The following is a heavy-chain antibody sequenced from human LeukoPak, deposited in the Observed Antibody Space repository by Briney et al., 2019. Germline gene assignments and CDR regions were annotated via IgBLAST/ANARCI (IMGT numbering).Heavy chain of an antibody. CDR2: ISSSSSYI. CDR1: GFTFSSYS. J-gene: IGHJ4*02. Sequence: GGSLRLSCAASGFTFSSYSMNWVRQAPGEGLEWVSSISSSSSYIYYADSVKARFTISRDNSKNTLYLQMNSLRAEDTAVYYCAKWLYPGVNPPFGGVPDYWGQGTLVTVSS. V-gene: IGHV3-21*04. D-gene: IGHD3-10*01. CDR3: AKWLYPGVNPPFGGVPDY.